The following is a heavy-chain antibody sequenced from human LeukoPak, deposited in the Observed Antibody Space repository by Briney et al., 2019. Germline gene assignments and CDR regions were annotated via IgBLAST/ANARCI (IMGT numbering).Heavy chain of an antibody. D-gene: IGHD2-2*01. CDR3: ARRALGEVVPALAWGPKEPKRYFPPFDV. CDR1: GGSLSRYS. Sequence: SETLSLTCAVSGGSLSRYSWSWIRQPPGKGLEWIGDINHSGSSNYKSSLKSRVTMSLDTSENQFSLKLTSVTDADTAVYYCARRALGEVVPALAWGPKEPKRYFPPFDVWGQGTTVTVSS. J-gene: IGHJ3*01. CDR2: INHSGSS. V-gene: IGHV4-34*01.